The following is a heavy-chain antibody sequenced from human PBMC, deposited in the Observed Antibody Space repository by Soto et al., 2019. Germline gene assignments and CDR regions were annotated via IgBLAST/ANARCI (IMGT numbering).Heavy chain of an antibody. CDR3: ARDRLGTGYDAFDI. J-gene: IGHJ3*02. CDR2: ISSSGSTI. Sequence: GGSLRLSCAASGFTFSDYYMSWIRQAPGKGLEWVSYISSSGSTIYYADSVKGRFTISRDNAKNSLYPQMNSLRAEDTAVYYCARDRLGTGYDAFDIWGQGTMVTVSS. CDR1: GFTFSDYY. V-gene: IGHV3-11*01. D-gene: IGHD7-27*01.